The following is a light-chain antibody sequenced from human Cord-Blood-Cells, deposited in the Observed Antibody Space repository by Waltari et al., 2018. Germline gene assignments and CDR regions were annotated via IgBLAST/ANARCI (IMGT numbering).Light chain of an antibody. J-gene: IGKJ3*01. CDR1: QGISSY. CDR3: QQSYSTPFT. Sequence: DIQMTQSPSSLSASVGDRVTITCRASQGISSYLNWYQQKPAKAPKLRIYAASSLQSGVPSRFSGSGSGTDFTLTISSLQPEDFATYYCQQSYSTPFTFGPGTKVDIK. V-gene: IGKV1-39*01. CDR2: AAS.